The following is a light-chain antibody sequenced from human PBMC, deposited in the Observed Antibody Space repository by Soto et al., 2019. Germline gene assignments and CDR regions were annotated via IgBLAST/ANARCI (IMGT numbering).Light chain of an antibody. CDR3: QQYNKWPSYT. V-gene: IGKV3-15*01. J-gene: IGKJ2*01. CDR1: QSISTN. CDR2: GAS. Sequence: EIVMTQSPATLSVSPGERATLSCRASQSISTNLAWYQQKPGQAPRLLISGASTRATGIPARFSGSGSGTEFTLNIRSLQSEDFAVYYCQQYNKWPSYTFGQGTKVDIK.